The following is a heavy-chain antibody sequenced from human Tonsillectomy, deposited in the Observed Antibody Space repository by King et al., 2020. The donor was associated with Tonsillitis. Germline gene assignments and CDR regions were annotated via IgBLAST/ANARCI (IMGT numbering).Heavy chain of an antibody. D-gene: IGHD6-13*01. CDR3: ARDPSRGAATADDAFDI. V-gene: IGHV1-2*02. CDR1: GYTLTDYY. CDR2: INAKSGGT. Sequence: VQLVQSGAEVKKPGASVKVSCKASGYTLTDYYMHWVRQAPGQGLEWMGWINAKSGGTNYAQKFQGRVTMTRDTSISTAYMELSRGRSDETAVYYCARDPSRGAATADDAFDIWGQGTMVTVS. J-gene: IGHJ3*02.